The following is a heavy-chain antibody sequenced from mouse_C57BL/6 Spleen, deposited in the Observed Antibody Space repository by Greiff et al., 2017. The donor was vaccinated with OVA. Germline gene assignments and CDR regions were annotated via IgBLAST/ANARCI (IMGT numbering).Heavy chain of an antibody. Sequence: QVQLKESGPGLVQPSQSLSITCTVSGFSLTSYGVHWIRQPPGKGLEWLGVIWSGGSTDYTAAFISRLSISKDNSKSQVFFKMNSLQADDTAIYYCAAGGSYVGYFDVWGTGTTVTVSS. V-gene: IGHV2-4*01. CDR1: GFSLTSYG. CDR3: AAGGSYVGYFDV. J-gene: IGHJ1*03. CDR2: IWSGGST. D-gene: IGHD1-1*02.